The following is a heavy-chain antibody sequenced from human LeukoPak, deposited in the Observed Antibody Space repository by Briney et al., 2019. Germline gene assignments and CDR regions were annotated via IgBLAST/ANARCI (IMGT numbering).Heavy chain of an antibody. CDR2: IYSDGRT. CDR1: GFTVSSNS. Sequence: GGSLRLSCAASGFTVSSNSMSWVRQAPGKGLEWVSVIYSDGRTYYADSAKGRFTISRDKSKNTLFLQMNSLRAEDTAVYYCARDSSGYLSFDYWGQGALVTVSS. J-gene: IGHJ4*02. V-gene: IGHV3-53*01. D-gene: IGHD2-15*01. CDR3: ARDSSGYLSFDY.